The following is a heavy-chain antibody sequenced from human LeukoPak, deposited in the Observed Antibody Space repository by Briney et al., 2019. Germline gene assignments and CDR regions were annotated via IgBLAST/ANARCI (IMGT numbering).Heavy chain of an antibody. CDR2: IFHNGNT. Sequence: SSETLSLTCTVSGGSISSNSHYWVWIRQPPGTGLEWIANIFHNGNTAYNPSLKLRVPISIDTSQNQLSLRLSSVTAADTAVDYCARVGWGNVAAYPNWLDPWGQGTVVTVSS. D-gene: IGHD3-16*01. J-gene: IGHJ5*02. CDR3: ARVGWGNVAAYPNWLDP. CDR1: GGSISSNSHY. V-gene: IGHV4-39*07.